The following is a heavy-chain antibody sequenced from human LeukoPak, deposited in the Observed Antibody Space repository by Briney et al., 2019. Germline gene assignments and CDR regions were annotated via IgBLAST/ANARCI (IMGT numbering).Heavy chain of an antibody. CDR2: INLSGRT. Sequence: SATQSLSCAVYGGSFSGYIWSWRRDPPQEGLEWIGEINLSGRTNYNQYLQSRVTISADKSKNQFSLQLSSVTSEDTAVYYCARAAALPNRPARRRRENFFDPWGQGTLVTVSS. J-gene: IGHJ5*02. CDR1: GGSFSGYI. D-gene: IGHD6-6*01. CDR3: ARAAALPNRPARRRRENFFDP. V-gene: IGHV4-34*01.